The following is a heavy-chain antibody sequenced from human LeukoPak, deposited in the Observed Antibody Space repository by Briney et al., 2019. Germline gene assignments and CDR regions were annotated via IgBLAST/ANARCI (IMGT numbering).Heavy chain of an antibody. Sequence: GSLRLSCAASGFNFGSYAMNWVRQAPGKGLEWISHINSEMNLRDYADSVKGRFTISRDNAKHSVDLQMSSLRDEDTAGYYCVRDHNWAFDYWGQGILVTVSS. J-gene: IGHJ4*02. CDR3: VRDHNWAFDY. D-gene: IGHD1-1*01. V-gene: IGHV3-48*02. CDR1: GFNFGSYA. CDR2: INSEMNLR.